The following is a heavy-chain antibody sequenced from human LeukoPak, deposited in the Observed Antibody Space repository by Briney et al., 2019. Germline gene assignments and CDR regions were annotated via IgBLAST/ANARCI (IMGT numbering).Heavy chain of an antibody. Sequence: SETLSLTCTVSGGSISSSSYYWGWIRQPPGKGLEWIGSIYYSGSTYYNPSLKSRVTISVDTSKNQFSLKLSSVTAADTAVYYCARDGDGYISWGQGTLVTVSS. CDR1: GGSISSSSYY. D-gene: IGHD5-24*01. CDR3: ARDGDGYIS. J-gene: IGHJ4*02. CDR2: IYYSGST. V-gene: IGHV4-39*07.